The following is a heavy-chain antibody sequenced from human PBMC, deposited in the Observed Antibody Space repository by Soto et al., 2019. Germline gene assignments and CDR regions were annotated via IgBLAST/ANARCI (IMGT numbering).Heavy chain of an antibody. CDR3: ARDAAVFAAMLPLDS. V-gene: IGHV1-18*01. CDR1: GYTFTSYG. D-gene: IGHD5-18*01. Sequence: ASVKVSCKASGYTFTSYGISWGRQAPGQGLEWMGWISAYNGNTNYAQKLQGRVTMTTDPSTSTAYVERRSLRSDYTALYYCARDAAVFAAMLPLDSWGQGATVTLSS. CDR2: ISAYNGNT. J-gene: IGHJ3*02.